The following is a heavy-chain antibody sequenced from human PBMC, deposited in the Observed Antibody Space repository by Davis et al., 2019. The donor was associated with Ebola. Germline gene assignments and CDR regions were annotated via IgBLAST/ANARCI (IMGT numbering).Heavy chain of an antibody. CDR3: ARGGPHGSAFVGEDY. V-gene: IGHV1-8*01. D-gene: IGHD3-16*01. Sequence: ASVKVSCKASGYTFTTYDINWVRQATGQGLEWMGWMNPNTGSAGYPQRFQGRVTMTRDTSISTAYMELTSLASDDTAVYYCARGGPHGSAFVGEDYWGQGTRVTVSS. J-gene: IGHJ4*02. CDR1: GYTFTTYD. CDR2: MNPNTGSA.